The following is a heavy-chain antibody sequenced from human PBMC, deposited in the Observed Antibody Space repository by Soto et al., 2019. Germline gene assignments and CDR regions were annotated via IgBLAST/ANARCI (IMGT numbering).Heavy chain of an antibody. CDR2: IYYSGST. CDR1: GGSISSGDYY. CDR3: ARVDIVLVPAAMWAGLVNGMDV. J-gene: IGHJ6*02. Sequence: SETLSLTCTVSGGSISSGDYYWSWIRQPPGKGLEWIGYIYYSGSTYYNPSLKSRVTISVDTSKNQFSLKLSSVTAADTAVYYCARVDIVLVPAAMWAGLVNGMDVWGQGTTVT. V-gene: IGHV4-30-4*01. D-gene: IGHD2-2*03.